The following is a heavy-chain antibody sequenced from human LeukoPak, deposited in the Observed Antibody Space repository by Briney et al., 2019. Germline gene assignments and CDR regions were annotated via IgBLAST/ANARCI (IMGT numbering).Heavy chain of an antibody. CDR3: ARDSRYYYDSSGYYPSSYYYYYMDV. V-gene: IGHV3-21*01. CDR1: GFTFSSYS. CDR2: ISSSSSYI. Sequence: GGSLRLSCAASGFTFSSYSMSWVRQAPGKGLEWVSSISSSSSYIYYADSVKGRFTISRDNAKNSLYLQMNSLRAEDTAVYYCARDSRYYYDSSGYYPSSYYYYYMDVWGKGTTVTVSS. D-gene: IGHD3-22*01. J-gene: IGHJ6*03.